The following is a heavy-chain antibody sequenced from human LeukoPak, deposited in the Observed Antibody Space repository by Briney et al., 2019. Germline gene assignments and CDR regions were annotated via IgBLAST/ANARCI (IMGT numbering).Heavy chain of an antibody. D-gene: IGHD4-17*01. CDR2: ISGSGGST. V-gene: IGHV3-23*01. Sequence: GGSLRLSCAASGFTSSSYAMSWVRQAPGKGLEWVSAISGSGGSTYYADSVKGRFTISRDNSKNTLYLQMYSLRAEDTAVYYCAKGDYGPRGYWGQGTLVTVSS. CDR1: GFTSSSYA. CDR3: AKGDYGPRGY. J-gene: IGHJ4*02.